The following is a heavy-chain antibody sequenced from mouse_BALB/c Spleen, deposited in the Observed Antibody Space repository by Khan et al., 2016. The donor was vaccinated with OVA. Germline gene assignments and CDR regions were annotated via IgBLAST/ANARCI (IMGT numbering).Heavy chain of an antibody. CDR3: TRPDYADY. Sequence: QVQLQQSGAELMKPGASVKISCEATGYAFRSYWIEWVKQRPGHGLEWVGEILPGTGNTKYNEKFEGKATLTADSSSNTAYLQLSSLTSEDSAVYYCTRPDYADYWGQGTTLTVSS. CDR2: ILPGTGNT. D-gene: IGHD1-1*02. CDR1: GYAFRSYW. J-gene: IGHJ2*01. V-gene: IGHV1-9*01.